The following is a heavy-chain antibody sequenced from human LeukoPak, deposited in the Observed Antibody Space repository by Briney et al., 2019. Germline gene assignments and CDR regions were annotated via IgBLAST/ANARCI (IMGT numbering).Heavy chain of an antibody. Sequence: PGGSLRLSCAASGFTFSSYAMSWVRQAPGKGLEWVSTISGSGSSTYYADSVKGRFTISRDNSKNTLDLQMNSLRAEDTAVYYCATAHGERAAAAGLLDYWGQGTLVTVSS. J-gene: IGHJ4*02. CDR1: GFTFSSYA. CDR2: ISGSGSST. D-gene: IGHD6-13*01. CDR3: ATAHGERAAAAGLLDY. V-gene: IGHV3-23*01.